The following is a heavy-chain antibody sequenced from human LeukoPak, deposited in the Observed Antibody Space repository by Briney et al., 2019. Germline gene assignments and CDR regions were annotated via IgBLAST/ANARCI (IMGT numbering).Heavy chain of an antibody. CDR1: GYTFTNYG. D-gene: IGHD4-17*01. Sequence: ASVKVSCKASGYTFTNYGISWVRQAPGQGLEWMGWISAYNGNTNYAQKLQGRVAMTTDTSTSTAYMELRSLRSDDTAVYYCARDRDYGDYNTQDLFVYWGQGTLVTVSS. CDR2: ISAYNGNT. J-gene: IGHJ4*02. V-gene: IGHV1-18*01. CDR3: ARDRDYGDYNTQDLFVY.